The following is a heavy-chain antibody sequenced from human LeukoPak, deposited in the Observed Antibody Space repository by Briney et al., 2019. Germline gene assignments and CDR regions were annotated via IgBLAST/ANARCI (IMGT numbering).Heavy chain of an antibody. CDR3: ARDLGAREYSADD. D-gene: IGHD5-12*01. CDR2: ISYDGSNR. Sequence: GGSLRLSCAASGFTSSSYGMHWVRQAPGKGLEWVAGISYDGSNRYYADSVKGRFTISRDNSKNTLYVQMNSLRPEDTAVYYCARDLGAREYSADDWGQGTLVTVSS. J-gene: IGHJ4*02. CDR1: GFTSSSYG. V-gene: IGHV3-30*03.